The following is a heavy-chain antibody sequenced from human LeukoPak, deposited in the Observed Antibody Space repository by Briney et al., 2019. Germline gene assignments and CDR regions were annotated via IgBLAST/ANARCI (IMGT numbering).Heavy chain of an antibody. Sequence: ASVKVSCKASGYTFTSYGISWVRQAPGQGLEWMGWISAYNGNTNYAQKFQGRVTMTRDTSISTAYMELSRLRSDDTAVYYCAREGGDIVVVVAATGEGHFDYWGQGTLVTVSS. CDR1: GYTFTSYG. V-gene: IGHV1-18*01. D-gene: IGHD2-15*01. J-gene: IGHJ4*02. CDR3: AREGGDIVVVVAATGEGHFDY. CDR2: ISAYNGNT.